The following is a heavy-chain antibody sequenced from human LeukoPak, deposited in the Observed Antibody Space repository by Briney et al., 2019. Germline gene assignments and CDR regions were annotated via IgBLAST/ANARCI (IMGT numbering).Heavy chain of an antibody. CDR3: ARDREWGSSGWPDAFDI. J-gene: IGHJ3*02. D-gene: IGHD6-19*01. CDR2: ISGSGGST. Sequence: GGSLRLSCAASGFTFSSYAMSWVRQAPGKELEWVSAISGSGGSTYYADSVKGRFTISRDNAKNSLYLQMNSLRAEDTAVYYCARDREWGSSGWPDAFDIWGQGTMVTVSS. CDR1: GFTFSSYA. V-gene: IGHV3-23*01.